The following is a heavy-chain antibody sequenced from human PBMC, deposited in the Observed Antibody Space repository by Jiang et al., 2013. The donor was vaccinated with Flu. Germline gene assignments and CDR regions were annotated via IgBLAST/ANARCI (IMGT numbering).Heavy chain of an antibody. J-gene: IGHJ6*02. V-gene: IGHV1-18*01. CDR2: ISGYNGNA. D-gene: IGHD3-3*01. CDR3: ARDKEYYDFWGGYFSVPAYLYYGMDV. CDR1: GYTFTTYG. Sequence: YGAEVKKPGASVKVSCKASGYTFTTYGISWVRQAPGQGLEWMGWISGYNGNANSAQKFQGRVTMTTDTSTTTAFMELRSLRSDDTAVYYCARDKEYYDFWGGYFSVPAYLYYGMDVWGQGTPVTVSS.